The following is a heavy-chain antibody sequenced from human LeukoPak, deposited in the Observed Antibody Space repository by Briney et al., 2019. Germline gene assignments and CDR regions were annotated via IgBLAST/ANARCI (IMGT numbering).Heavy chain of an antibody. V-gene: IGHV3-30-3*01. CDR3: AREEEYYYDSSGYQGYFDY. CDR1: GFTVSSYA. J-gene: IGHJ4*02. D-gene: IGHD3-22*01. CDR2: ISYDGSNK. Sequence: SGGSLRLSRAASGFTVSSYAMHWVRQAPGKGLEWVAVISYDGSNKYYADSVKGRFTISRDNSKNTLYLQMNSLRAEDTAVYYCAREEEYYYDSSGYQGYFDYWGQGTLVTVSS.